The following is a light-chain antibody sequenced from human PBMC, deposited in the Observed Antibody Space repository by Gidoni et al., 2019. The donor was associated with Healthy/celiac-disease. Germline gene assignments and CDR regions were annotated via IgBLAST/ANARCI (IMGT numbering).Light chain of an antibody. Sequence: QSVLTQPPSVSGAPGQRVTISCTGCSSNIGSGSDVHWSQQLPGTAPKLLIYVNSNRPSGVPDRFSCSKSGTSASLAITGLQAEDEADYYCQSYDSILSGSVVFGGGTKLTVL. J-gene: IGLJ2*01. CDR3: QSYDSILSGSVV. CDR2: VNS. V-gene: IGLV1-40*01. CDR1: SSNIGSGSD.